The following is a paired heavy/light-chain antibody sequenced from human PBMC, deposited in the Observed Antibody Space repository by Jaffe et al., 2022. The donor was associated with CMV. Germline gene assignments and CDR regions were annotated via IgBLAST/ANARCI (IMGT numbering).Heavy chain of an antibody. V-gene: IGHV1-24*01. CDR2: FDPEDGET. CDR3: ASLSYYYDSSGYYPSNFYRDY. D-gene: IGHD3-22*01. Sequence: QVQLVQSGAEVKKPGASVKVSCKVSGYTLTELSMHWVRQAPGKGLEWMGGFDPEDGETIYAQKFQGRVTMTEDTSTDTAYMELSSLRSEDTAVYYCASLSYYYDSSGYYPSNFYRDYWGQGTLVTVSS. J-gene: IGHJ4*02. CDR1: GYTLTELS.
Light chain of an antibody. CDR3: QKYNSAPLT. V-gene: IGKV1-27*01. CDR1: QGISNY. J-gene: IGKJ3*01. Sequence: DIQMTQSPSSLSASVGDRVTITCRASQGISNYLAWYQQKPGKVPKLLIYAASTLQSGVPSRFSGSGSGTDFTLTISSLQPEDVATYYCQKYNSAPLTFGPGTKVDIK. CDR2: AAS.